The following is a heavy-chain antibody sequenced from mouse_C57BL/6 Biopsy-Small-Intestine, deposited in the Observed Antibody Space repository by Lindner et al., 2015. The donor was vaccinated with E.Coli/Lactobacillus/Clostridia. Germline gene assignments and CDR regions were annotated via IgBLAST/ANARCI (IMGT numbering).Heavy chain of an antibody. D-gene: IGHD2-12*01. Sequence: VQLQESGPELVKPGASVKISCKASGYSFTDYNMNWVKQSNGKSLEWIGVINPNYGTTSYNQKFKGKATLTADKSSSTAYMQLSSLTSEDSAVYFCAYYSYYFDYWGQGTTLTVSS. V-gene: IGHV1-39*01. J-gene: IGHJ2*01. CDR2: INPNYGTT. CDR3: AYYSYYFDY. CDR1: GYSFTDYN.